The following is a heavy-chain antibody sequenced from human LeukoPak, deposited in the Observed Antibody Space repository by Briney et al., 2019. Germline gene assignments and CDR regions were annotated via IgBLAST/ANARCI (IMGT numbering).Heavy chain of an antibody. CDR2: IYYSGST. CDR1: GGSISSSSYY. Sequence: SETLSLTCTVSGGSISSSSYYWGWIRQPPGKGLEWIGSIYYSGSTNYNPSLKSRVTISVDTSKNQFSLKLSSVTAADTAVYYCARWNYRAARRLSRGQGVWGKGTTVHVS. D-gene: IGHD6-6*01. CDR3: ARWNYRAARRLSRGQGV. J-gene: IGHJ6*03. V-gene: IGHV4-39*07.